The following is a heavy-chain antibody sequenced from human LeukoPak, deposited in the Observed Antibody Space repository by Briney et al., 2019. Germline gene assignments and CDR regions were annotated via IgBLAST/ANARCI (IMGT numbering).Heavy chain of an antibody. CDR1: GFTFSSYS. CDR2: ISSSSSYI. D-gene: IGHD2-21*02. Sequence: GGSLRLSCAASGFTFSSYSMNWVRQAPGKGLEWVSSISSSSSYIDYADSVKGRFTISRDNAKNSLYLQMNSLKTEDTAVYYCTTVGIHIVVVTAITSDNWGQGTLVTVSS. V-gene: IGHV3-21*03. CDR3: TTVGIHIVVVTAITSDN. J-gene: IGHJ4*02.